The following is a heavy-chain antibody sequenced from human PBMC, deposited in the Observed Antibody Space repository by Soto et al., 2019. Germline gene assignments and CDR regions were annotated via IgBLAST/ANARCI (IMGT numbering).Heavy chain of an antibody. CDR3: ARDDFWSGYYRYFDH. CDR1: GFTFSEYF. V-gene: IGHV3-11*01. Sequence: PGGSRRLSCAASGFTFSEYFMSWIRQAPGKGLEWVAYISISSSAIEYADSVKGRFTVSRDNAKNSLYLQMNSLRAEDTAVYYCARDDFWSGYYRYFDHWGQGTLVTVSS. CDR2: ISISSSAI. J-gene: IGHJ4*02. D-gene: IGHD3-3*01.